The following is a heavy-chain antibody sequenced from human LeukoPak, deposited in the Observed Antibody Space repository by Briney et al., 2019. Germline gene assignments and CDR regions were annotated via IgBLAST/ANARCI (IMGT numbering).Heavy chain of an antibody. CDR1: GFTFSSYA. D-gene: IGHD6-13*01. V-gene: IGHV3-30-3*01. CDR2: ISYDGSNK. Sequence: GGSLRLSCAASGFTFSSYAMHWVRQAPGKGLEWVAVISYDGSNKYYADSVKGRFTISRDNSKNTLYLQMNSLRAEDTAVYYCVRDRGAGPTLDYWGQGTLVTVSS. CDR3: VRDRGAGPTLDY. J-gene: IGHJ4*02.